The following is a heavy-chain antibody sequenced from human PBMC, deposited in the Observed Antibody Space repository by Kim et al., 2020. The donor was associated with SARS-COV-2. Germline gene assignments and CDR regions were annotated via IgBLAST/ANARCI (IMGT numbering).Heavy chain of an antibody. CDR1: GFIFRNYG. CDR3: AKAPADGDYYY. CDR2: IWDDGSNK. J-gene: IGHJ4*02. D-gene: IGHD4-17*01. V-gene: IGHV3-33*06. Sequence: GGSLRLSCAASGFIFRNYGMHWVRQAPGKGLEWVAVIWDDGSNKYYADSVKGRFTISRDNSKNTLYMQMNSLRAEDTALYYCAKAPADGDYYYWGQGTLVTVSS.